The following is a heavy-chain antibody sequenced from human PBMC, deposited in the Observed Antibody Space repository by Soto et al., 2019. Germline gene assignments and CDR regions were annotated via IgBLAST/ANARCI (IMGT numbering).Heavy chain of an antibody. CDR1: GFTFNTYS. CDR2: IWYDGTQK. Sequence: QVQLEESGGGVVQPGRSLRLPCEASGFTFNTYSMHWVRQPPGKGLEWLAAIWYDGTQKYYADSVKGRFIISRDNSKKTLYLEMNSLRAEDTAVYYCARAGGTTVTGLWHFDSWGQGTLVTVSS. CDR3: ARAGGTTVTGLWHFDS. J-gene: IGHJ4*02. D-gene: IGHD4-17*01. V-gene: IGHV3-33*01.